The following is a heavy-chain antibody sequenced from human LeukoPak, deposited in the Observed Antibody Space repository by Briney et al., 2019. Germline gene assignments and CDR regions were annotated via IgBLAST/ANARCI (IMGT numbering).Heavy chain of an antibody. J-gene: IGHJ4*02. CDR2: ISGSGGTT. CDR1: GFTFSSYV. CDR3: AKAGDQVTVTELDY. Sequence: GGSLRLSCAASGFTFSSYVMSWVRQAPGKGLEWVSGISGSGGTTYYADSVKGQFTISRDNSKITLYLDMNRLRAEDTAVYYCAKAGDQVTVTELDYRGQGTLVTVSS. V-gene: IGHV3-23*01. D-gene: IGHD4-17*01.